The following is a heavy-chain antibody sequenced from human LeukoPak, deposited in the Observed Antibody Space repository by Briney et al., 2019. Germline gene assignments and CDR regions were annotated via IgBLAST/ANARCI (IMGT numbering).Heavy chain of an antibody. J-gene: IGHJ4*02. V-gene: IGHV4-59*01. Sequence: PSETLSLTCSVSGGSMVIYYWTWIRPPPGKRLEWIGYLYHGGSTKYNTSLESRVRMLVDTSKKHFSLKLTDVTAAGTAVYYCARMGGEETFDNWGQGTQVIVSS. CDR3: ARMGGEETFDN. CDR1: GGSMVIYY. CDR2: LYHGGST.